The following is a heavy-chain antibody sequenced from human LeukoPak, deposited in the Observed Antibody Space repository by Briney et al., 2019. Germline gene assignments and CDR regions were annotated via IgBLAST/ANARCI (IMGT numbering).Heavy chain of an antibody. CDR2: IIPIFGTA. J-gene: IGHJ5*02. V-gene: IGHV1-69*06. D-gene: IGHD2-15*01. CDR3: ARDSLYCSGGSCYSVGWFDP. Sequence: ALVKVSCKASGGTFSSYAISWVRQAPGQGLEWMGGIIPIFGTANYAQKFQGRVTITADKSTSTAYMELSSLRSEDTAVYYCARDSLYCSGGSCYSVGWFDPWGQGTLVTVSS. CDR1: GGTFSSYA.